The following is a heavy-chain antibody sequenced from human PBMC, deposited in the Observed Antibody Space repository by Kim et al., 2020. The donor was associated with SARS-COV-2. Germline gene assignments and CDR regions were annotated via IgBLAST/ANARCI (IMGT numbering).Heavy chain of an antibody. Sequence: GGSLRLSCAASGFTFSSYGMHWVRQAPGKGLEWVAVIWYDGSNKYYADSVKGRFTISRDNSKNTLYLQMNSLRAEDTAVYYCARENYVDTAMGPFDYWGQGTLVTVSS. V-gene: IGHV3-33*01. CDR3: ARENYVDTAMGPFDY. J-gene: IGHJ4*02. CDR2: IWYDGSNK. D-gene: IGHD5-18*01. CDR1: GFTFSSYG.